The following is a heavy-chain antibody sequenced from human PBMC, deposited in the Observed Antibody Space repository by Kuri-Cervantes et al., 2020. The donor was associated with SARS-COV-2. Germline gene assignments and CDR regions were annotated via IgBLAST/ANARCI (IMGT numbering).Heavy chain of an antibody. CDR2: IIPIFGTA. V-gene: IGHV1-69*13. D-gene: IGHD3-16*02. Sequence: SVKVSCKASGYTFTSYGISWVRQAPGQGLEWMGGIIPIFGTANYAQKFQGRVTITADESTSTAYMELSSLRSEDTAVYYCARGLNRWVDYGMDVWGQGTTVTVSS. J-gene: IGHJ6*02. CDR3: ARGLNRWVDYGMDV. CDR1: GYTFTSYG.